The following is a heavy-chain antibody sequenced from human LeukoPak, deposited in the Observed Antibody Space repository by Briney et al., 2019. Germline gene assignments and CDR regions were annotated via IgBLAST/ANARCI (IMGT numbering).Heavy chain of an antibody. CDR2: INHSGST. Sequence: SETLSLTCAVYGGSFSGYYWSWIRQPPGKGLEWIGEINHSGSTNYNPSLKSRVTISVDTSKNQFPLKLSSVTAADTAVYYCARGRYYGSGSYYIPPFDYWGQGTLVTVSS. D-gene: IGHD3-10*01. V-gene: IGHV4-34*01. CDR3: ARGRYYGSGSYYIPPFDY. J-gene: IGHJ4*02. CDR1: GGSFSGYY.